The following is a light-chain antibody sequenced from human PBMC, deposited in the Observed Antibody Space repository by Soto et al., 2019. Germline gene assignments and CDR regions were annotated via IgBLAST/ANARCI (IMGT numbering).Light chain of an antibody. V-gene: IGLV1-44*01. J-gene: IGLJ2*01. CDR2: SNN. Sequence: QSVLTQPPSASGTPGQRVTISCSGSSSNIGSNTVNWYQQLQGTAPKLLIYSNNQRPSGVPDRFSGSKSGTSASLAISGLQSEDEGDDYCAALDDSLNGRVFGGGSKLTVL. CDR3: AALDDSLNGRV. CDR1: SSNIGSNT.